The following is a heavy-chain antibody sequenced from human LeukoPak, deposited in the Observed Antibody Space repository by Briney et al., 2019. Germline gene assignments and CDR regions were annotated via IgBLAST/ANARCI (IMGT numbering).Heavy chain of an antibody. D-gene: IGHD2/OR15-2a*01. J-gene: IGHJ6*03. CDR1: GFTFSSYA. Sequence: PGRSLRLSCAASGFTFSSYAMHWVRQAPGKGLEWVAVISYDGSNKYYADSVKGRFTISRDNSKNTLYRQMNNLRAEDTAVYYCARGSGLITSQNIVIGDYYYHYMDVWGKGTTVTVSS. V-gene: IGHV3-30*04. CDR3: ARGSGLITSQNIVIGDYYYHYMDV. CDR2: ISYDGSNK.